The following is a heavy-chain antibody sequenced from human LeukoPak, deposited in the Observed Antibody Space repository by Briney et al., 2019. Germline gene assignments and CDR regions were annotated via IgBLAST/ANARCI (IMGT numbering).Heavy chain of an antibody. CDR2: ISGSGGST. CDR3: ARGPLMITFGGVIVIPVDY. V-gene: IGHV3-23*01. CDR1: GFTFSSYA. Sequence: GGSLRLSCAASGFTFSSYAMSWVRQAPGKGLEWVSAISGSGGSTYYADSVKGRFTISRDNSKNTLYLQMNSLRAEDTAVYYCARGPLMITFGGVIVIPVDYWGQGTLVTVSS. J-gene: IGHJ4*02. D-gene: IGHD3-16*02.